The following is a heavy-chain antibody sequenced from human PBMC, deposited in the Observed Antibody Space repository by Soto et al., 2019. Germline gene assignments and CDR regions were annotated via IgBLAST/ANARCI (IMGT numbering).Heavy chain of an antibody. D-gene: IGHD6-6*01. CDR1: GYTFITYG. J-gene: IGHJ6*02. V-gene: IGHV1-18*01. CDR3: ARDRPTSSIRARDYYYAMDV. Sequence: QVQLVQSGAEVQKPGASVKVSCKASGYTFITYGIIWVRQAPGQVLEWMGWISSYNGNTNYAQTLQGRVTMTTDTSTTTAYMELRSLRSDDTAVYYCARDRPTSSIRARDYYYAMDVWGQGTTVTVSS. CDR2: ISSYNGNT.